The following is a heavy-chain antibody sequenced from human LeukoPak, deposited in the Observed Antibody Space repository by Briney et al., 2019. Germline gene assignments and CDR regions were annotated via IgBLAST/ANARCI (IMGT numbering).Heavy chain of an antibody. V-gene: IGHV3-23*01. CDR1: GFTFTSYA. CDR3: AKAMVVTEERWFDP. CDR2: ISGSGGST. Sequence: GGSLRLSCAASGFTFTSYAMSWVRQAPGRGLEWVSAISGSGGSTYYPDSVKGGLNISRDNSNKTLYLLMNSLRAEDTAVYYCAKAMVVTEERWFDPWGQGTLVTVSS. J-gene: IGHJ5*02. D-gene: IGHD2-21*02.